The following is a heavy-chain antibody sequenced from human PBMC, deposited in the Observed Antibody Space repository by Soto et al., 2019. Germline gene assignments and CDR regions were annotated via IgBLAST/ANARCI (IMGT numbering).Heavy chain of an antibody. J-gene: IGHJ6*02. V-gene: IGHV1-2*02. CDR1: GYTFTGYY. CDR3: AREKIERITMIVVVIDGMDV. Sequence: ASVKVSCKASGYTFTGYYMHWVRQAPGQGLEWMGWINPNSGGTNYAQKFQGRVTMTRDTSISTAYMELSRLRSDDTAVYYCAREKIERITMIVVVIDGMDVWGQGTTVTVSS. D-gene: IGHD3-22*01. CDR2: INPNSGGT.